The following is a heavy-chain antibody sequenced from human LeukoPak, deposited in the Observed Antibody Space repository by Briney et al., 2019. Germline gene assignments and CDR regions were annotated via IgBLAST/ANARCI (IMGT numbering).Heavy chain of an antibody. CDR1: GFTFSSYA. Sequence: GGSLRLSCSASGFTFSSYAMYWVRQAPGKGLEYVSVISSNGGSTDYADSVKGRFTISRDNSKNTPYLQMSSLRAEDTAVYYCVKSERGPLNYWGQGTLVTVSS. D-gene: IGHD1-1*01. V-gene: IGHV3-64D*06. CDR3: VKSERGPLNY. J-gene: IGHJ4*02. CDR2: ISSNGGST.